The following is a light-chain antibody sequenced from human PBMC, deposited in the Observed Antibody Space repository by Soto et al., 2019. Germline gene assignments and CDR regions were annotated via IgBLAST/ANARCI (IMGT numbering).Light chain of an antibody. J-gene: IGKJ2*01. V-gene: IGKV3-20*01. CDR1: QSVSSSY. CDR2: GAS. CDR3: QQYGGSPPYT. Sequence: IVLTQSPGTLSLSPGERATLSCRASQSVSSSYLAWYQQKPGQPPSLLIYGASSRATGIPDRFSGGGSGTDFTLTISRLEPEDVAVYYCQQYGGSPPYTFGQGTKLEIK.